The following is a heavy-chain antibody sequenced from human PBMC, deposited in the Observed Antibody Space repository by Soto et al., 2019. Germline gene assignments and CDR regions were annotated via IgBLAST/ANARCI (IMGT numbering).Heavy chain of an antibody. J-gene: IGHJ4*02. D-gene: IGHD6-6*01. CDR2: IIPIFGTA. CDR1: EGTFSSYA. Sequence: SVKVSCKASEGTFSSYAISWERQAPGQGLEWMGGIIPIFGTANYAQKFQGRVTITADESTSTAYMELSSLRSEDTAVYYCARVLSIAARPLGFDYWGQGPLVTVSS. V-gene: IGHV1-69*13. CDR3: ARVLSIAARPLGFDY.